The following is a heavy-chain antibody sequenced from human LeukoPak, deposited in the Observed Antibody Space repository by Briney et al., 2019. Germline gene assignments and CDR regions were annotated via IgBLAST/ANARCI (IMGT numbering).Heavy chain of an antibody. Sequence: GGSLRLSCAASGFTFSSYWMSWVRQAPGQGLEWVANTKEDGSEKYYVDSVKGRFTISRDNAKKSLYLQMNSLRAEDTAVYYCARDEGVVGQFDPWGQGTLVTVSS. J-gene: IGHJ5*02. D-gene: IGHD3-3*01. V-gene: IGHV3-7*01. CDR3: ARDEGVVGQFDP. CDR2: TKEDGSEK. CDR1: GFTFSSYW.